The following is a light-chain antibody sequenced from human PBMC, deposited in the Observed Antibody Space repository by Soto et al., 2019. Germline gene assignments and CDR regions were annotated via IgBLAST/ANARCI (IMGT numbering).Light chain of an antibody. CDR2: DVS. CDR3: SSYTRSNTLL. V-gene: IGLV2-14*03. Sequence: QSALTQPASVSGSPGQSITISCTGSSSDVGGYDFVSWYQHHPGKAPKLIIYDVSDRPLGVSNRFSGSKSGNTASLTISGLQAEDEAHYYCSSYTRSNTLLFGGGTKVTVL. J-gene: IGLJ2*01. CDR1: SSDVGGYDF.